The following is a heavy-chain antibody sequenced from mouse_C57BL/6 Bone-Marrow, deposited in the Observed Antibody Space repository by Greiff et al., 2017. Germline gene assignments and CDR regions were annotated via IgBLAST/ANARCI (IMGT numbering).Heavy chain of an antibody. V-gene: IGHV14-1*01. CDR1: GFNIKDYY. Sequence: VQLKESGAELVRPGASVKLSCTASGFNIKDYYMHWVKQRPEQGLEWIGRIDPGDGDTEYAPKFQGKATMTADTSSNTAYLQLSSLTSEDTAVYYCASEDYCGYDYWGQGTTLTVSS. CDR2: IDPGDGDT. CDR3: ASEDYCGYDY. D-gene: IGHD1-2*01. J-gene: IGHJ2*01.